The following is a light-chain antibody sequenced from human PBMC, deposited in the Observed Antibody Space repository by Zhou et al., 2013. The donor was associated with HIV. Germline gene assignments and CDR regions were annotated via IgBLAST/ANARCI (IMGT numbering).Light chain of an antibody. V-gene: IGKV1-8*01. J-gene: IGKJ1*01. Sequence: AIRVTQSPSSFSASTGDRVTITCRASHDISGYLAWYQQKLGKAPNLLIYAASTLQSGVPSRFSGSGSGTDFNLTISCLQSEDFATYYCQQYYSYPTFGQGTKXE. CDR1: HDISGY. CDR2: AAS. CDR3: QQYYSYPT.